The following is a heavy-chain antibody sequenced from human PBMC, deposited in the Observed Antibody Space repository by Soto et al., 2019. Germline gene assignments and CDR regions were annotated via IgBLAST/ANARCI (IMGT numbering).Heavy chain of an antibody. D-gene: IGHD1-20*01. J-gene: IGHJ4*02. CDR1: GYNFTNYG. Sequence: QVQLVQSGPEVKKPGASVKVSCKASGYNFTNYGITWVRQAPGQGLEWMGWISAYIGHTNYAQRLLGRVTMTTDTSTNTAYMELSSLRSDDTAVYYCATSPRYIWNYVQFWGQGTLLTVSS. CDR2: ISAYIGHT. CDR3: ATSPRYIWNYVQF. V-gene: IGHV1-18*01.